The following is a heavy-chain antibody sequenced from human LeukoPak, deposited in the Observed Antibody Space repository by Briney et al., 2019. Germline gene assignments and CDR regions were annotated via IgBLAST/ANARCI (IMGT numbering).Heavy chain of an antibody. D-gene: IGHD5-18*01. Sequence: PGGSLRLSCAASEFTVKSYEVNWVRQAPGKGLEYVSTISTNGGSTYYADSVKGRFTISRDNSKNTLYLQMSSLRADDTSIYYQVNRTIVDGYLSLAPDYWGQGTLVTVSS. CDR3: VNRTIVDGYLSLAPDY. V-gene: IGHV3-64D*06. CDR1: EFTVKSYE. J-gene: IGHJ4*02. CDR2: ISTNGGST.